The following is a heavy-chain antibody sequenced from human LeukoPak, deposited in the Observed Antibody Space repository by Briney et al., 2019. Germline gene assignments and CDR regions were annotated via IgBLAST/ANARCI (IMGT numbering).Heavy chain of an antibody. CDR2: ISGSGGST. D-gene: IGHD4-17*01. Sequence: GGSLRLSCAASGFTFKNYAMNWVRLAPGKGLEWVSAISGSGGSTYYVDSVKGRFTISRDNSKNTLYLQMHSLRAEDTALYYCAKEPYGDNGLVLGYWGQGTLVTVSS. V-gene: IGHV3-23*01. J-gene: IGHJ4*02. CDR3: AKEPYGDNGLVLGY. CDR1: GFTFKNYA.